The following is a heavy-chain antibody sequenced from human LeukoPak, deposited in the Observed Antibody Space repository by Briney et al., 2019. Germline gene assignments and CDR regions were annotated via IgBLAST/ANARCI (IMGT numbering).Heavy chain of an antibody. CDR3: ARVRQMATVTHDAFDI. CDR1: GGSFSGYY. Sequence: SETLSLTCAVYGGSFSGYYWSWIRQPPGKGLEWIGEINHSGSTNYNPSLKSRVTISVDTSKNQFSLKLSSVTAADTAVYYCARVRQMATVTHDAFDIWGQGTMVTVSS. V-gene: IGHV4-34*01. D-gene: IGHD5-24*01. CDR2: INHSGST. J-gene: IGHJ3*02.